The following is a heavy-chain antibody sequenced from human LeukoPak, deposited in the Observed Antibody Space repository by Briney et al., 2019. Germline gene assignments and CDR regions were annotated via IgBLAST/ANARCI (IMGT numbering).Heavy chain of an antibody. CDR2: IYSGGST. V-gene: IGHV3-66*01. D-gene: IGHD3-22*01. J-gene: IGHJ2*01. CDR3: AREVPYGYYYDSSWYFDP. Sequence: GGSLRLSCAASGFTVSSNYMSWVRQAPGKGLEWVSVIYSGGSTYYADSVKGRFTISRDNSKNTLYLQVNSLRAEDTAVYYCAREVPYGYYYDSSWYFDPWGRGTLVTVSS. CDR1: GFTVSSNY.